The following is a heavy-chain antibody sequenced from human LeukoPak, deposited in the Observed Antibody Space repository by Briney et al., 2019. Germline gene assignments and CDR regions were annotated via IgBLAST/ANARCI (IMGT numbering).Heavy chain of an antibody. D-gene: IGHD2-2*01. V-gene: IGHV3-30*18. CDR1: GFTFSSYG. CDR3: AKDPPYCSSTSCYWGSAFDI. Sequence: GGSLRLSCAASGFTFSSYGMHWVRQAPGKGLEWVAVISYDGSNKYYADSVKGRFTISRDNSKNTLYLQMNSLRAEDTAVYYCAKDPPYCSSTSCYWGSAFDIWGQGTMVTVSS. J-gene: IGHJ3*02. CDR2: ISYDGSNK.